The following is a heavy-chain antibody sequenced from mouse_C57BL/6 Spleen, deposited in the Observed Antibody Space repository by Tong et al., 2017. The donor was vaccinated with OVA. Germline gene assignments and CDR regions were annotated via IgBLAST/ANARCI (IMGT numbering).Heavy chain of an antibody. CDR2: ISSGGSYT. D-gene: IGHD1-1*01. V-gene: IGHV5-6*01. J-gene: IGHJ4*01. Sequence: EVQLQESGGDLVKPGGSLKLSCAASGFTFSSYGMSWVRQTPDKRLEWVATISSGGSYTYYPDSVKGRFTISRDNSQSILYLQMNALRAEDSATYYCARSPLYYYGSSYAMDYWGQGTSVTVSS. CDR3: ARSPLYYYGSSYAMDY. CDR1: GFTFSSYG.